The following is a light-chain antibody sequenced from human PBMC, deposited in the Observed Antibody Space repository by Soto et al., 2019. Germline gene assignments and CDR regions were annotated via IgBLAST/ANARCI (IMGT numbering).Light chain of an antibody. Sequence: DVQMTQSPSSLSASVGDRVTITCRSSQNIASFLNWYQQRPGTAHKLLIFAASNLENGVPARFSGRGSATDFTLTISRLQPEDFATYFCQQTCNRPVTFGQGTKLEMK. CDR1: QNIASF. CDR2: AAS. J-gene: IGKJ2*01. V-gene: IGKV1-39*01. CDR3: QQTCNRPVT.